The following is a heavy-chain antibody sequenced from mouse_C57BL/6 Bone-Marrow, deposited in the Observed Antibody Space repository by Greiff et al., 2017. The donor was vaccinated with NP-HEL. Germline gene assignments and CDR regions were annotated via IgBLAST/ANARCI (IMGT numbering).Heavy chain of an antibody. Sequence: QVQLQQSGAELVRPGTSVKVSCKASGYAFTNYLIEWVKQRPGQGLEWIGVINPGSGGTHYNEKFKGKATLTADKSSSTAYMQLSSLTSEDSAVYFCARSRWFHWYFDVWGTGTTVTVSS. CDR1: GYAFTNYL. CDR3: ARSRWFHWYFDV. V-gene: IGHV1-54*01. CDR2: INPGSGGT. J-gene: IGHJ1*03. D-gene: IGHD2-3*01.